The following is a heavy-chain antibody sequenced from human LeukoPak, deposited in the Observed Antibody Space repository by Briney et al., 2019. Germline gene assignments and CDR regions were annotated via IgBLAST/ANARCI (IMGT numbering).Heavy chain of an antibody. D-gene: IGHD1-7*01. Sequence: GGSLRLSCAASGFTFSSYSMNWVRQAPGKGLEWVSSISSSSSCIYYADSVKGRFTISRDNAKNSLYLQMNSLRAEDTAVYYCARVRWNYSDYAGDTLDIWDQGTMVT. CDR3: ARVRWNYSDYAGDTLDI. CDR1: GFTFSSYS. CDR2: ISSSSSCI. J-gene: IGHJ3*02. V-gene: IGHV3-21*01.